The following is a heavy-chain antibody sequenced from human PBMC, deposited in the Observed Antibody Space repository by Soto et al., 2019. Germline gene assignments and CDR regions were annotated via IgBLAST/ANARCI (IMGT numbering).Heavy chain of an antibody. D-gene: IGHD6-13*01. CDR1: GFTFSSYA. J-gene: IGHJ4*02. CDR2: ISGSGGST. V-gene: IGHV3-23*01. Sequence: EVQLLESGGGLVQPGGSLRLSCAASGFTFSSYAMSWVRQAPGKGLEWVSAISGSGGSTYYADSVKGRFTISRDNSKNTLYLQRNSLRAEDTAVYYCAKRPPTRGVCPAAGTSVGYWGQGTLVTVSS. CDR3: AKRPPTRGVCPAAGTSVGY.